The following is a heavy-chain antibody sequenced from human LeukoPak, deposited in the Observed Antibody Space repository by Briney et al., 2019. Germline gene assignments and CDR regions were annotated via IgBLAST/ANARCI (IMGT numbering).Heavy chain of an antibody. D-gene: IGHD6-13*01. V-gene: IGHV4-39*07. Sequence: PSETLSLTCTVSGGSISSGGYYWSWIRQHPGKGLEWIGEINHSGSTNYNPSLKSRVTISVDTSKNQFSLKLSSVTAADTAVYYCARVAAGTSGYWGQGTLVTVSS. CDR2: INHSGST. CDR1: GGSISSGGYY. CDR3: ARVAAGTSGY. J-gene: IGHJ4*02.